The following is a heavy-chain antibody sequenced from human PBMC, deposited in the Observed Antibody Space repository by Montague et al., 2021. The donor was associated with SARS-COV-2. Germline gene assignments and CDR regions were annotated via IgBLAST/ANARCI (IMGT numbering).Heavy chain of an antibody. D-gene: IGHD2-21*02. Sequence: TLSLTCTVSGGSISYGCYFWTWIRQRAGKGLEWIGRIHSSGSTNYNPSLKSRVAIAIDTSKDQLSLELGSVTAADTAVYYCASSHCGGDCYSGQGTMVTVSS. CDR3: ASSHCGGDCY. CDR2: IHSSGST. J-gene: IGHJ4*02. CDR1: GGSISYGCYF. V-gene: IGHV4-61*02.